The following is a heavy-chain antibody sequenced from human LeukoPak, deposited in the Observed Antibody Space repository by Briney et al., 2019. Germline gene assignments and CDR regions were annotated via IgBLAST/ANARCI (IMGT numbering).Heavy chain of an antibody. D-gene: IGHD2-15*01. Sequence: ASVKVSCKGSGYTFTGYYMPWGRHAPGPGLEWKGRINPNSGGTNYAQKFQGRFTMTRDTSISTAYMELSRLRSDDTAVYYCASRLMVAATWFDPWGQGTLVTVSS. CDR3: ASRLMVAATWFDP. V-gene: IGHV1-2*06. J-gene: IGHJ5*02. CDR1: GYTFTGYY. CDR2: INPNSGGT.